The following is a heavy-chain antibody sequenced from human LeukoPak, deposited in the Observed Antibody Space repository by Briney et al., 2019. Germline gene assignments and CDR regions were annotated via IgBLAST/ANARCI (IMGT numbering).Heavy chain of an antibody. CDR1: GFNFSPYG. D-gene: IGHD7-27*01. CDR2: ISGSGSDA. V-gene: IGHV3-23*01. CDR3: AKLGTYFYFDF. J-gene: IGHJ2*01. Sequence: GGSLRLSCAASGFNFSPYGMSWIRQAPGKGLEWVAGISGSGSDAYYADSVKGRFTISRDNFKNTVDLQMNSLGADDTAVYYCAKLGTYFYFDFWGRGTLVTVSS.